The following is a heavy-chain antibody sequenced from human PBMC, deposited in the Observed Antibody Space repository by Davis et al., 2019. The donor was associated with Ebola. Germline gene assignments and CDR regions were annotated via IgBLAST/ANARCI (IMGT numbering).Heavy chain of an antibody. Sequence: AASVKVSCKASGYTFTNYAVHWVRQAPGQGLEWMGWINTNTGNPIYAQGSTGRFVFSLDISVGSAYLQIISLKAEDTAVYYCARGDMSAVGSDYWGQGTLVTVSS. J-gene: IGHJ4*02. CDR3: ARGDMSAVGSDY. CDR1: GYTFTNYA. V-gene: IGHV7-4-1*02. CDR2: INTNTGNP. D-gene: IGHD6-13*01.